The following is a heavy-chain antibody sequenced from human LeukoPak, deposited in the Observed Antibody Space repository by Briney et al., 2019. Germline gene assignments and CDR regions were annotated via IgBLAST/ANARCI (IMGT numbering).Heavy chain of an antibody. CDR1: GGTFSSYA. CDR2: IIPILGIA. CDR3: ARERGAFDDSSGYYPWGY. Sequence: SVKVSCKSSGGTFSSYAISWVRQAPGQGLEWMGRIIPILGIANYAQKFQGRVTITADKSTSTAYMELSSLRAEDTAVYYCARERGAFDDSSGYYPWGYWGQGTLVTVSS. J-gene: IGHJ4*02. D-gene: IGHD3-22*01. V-gene: IGHV1-69*04.